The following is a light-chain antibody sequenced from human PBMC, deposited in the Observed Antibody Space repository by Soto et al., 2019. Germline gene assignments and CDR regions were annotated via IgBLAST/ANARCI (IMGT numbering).Light chain of an antibody. CDR2: AAS. CDR3: LQLYNYPRT. Sequence: IQMTQSPSSLSAYVGDRVTITCRASQSISSYLNWYQQKPGKAPKLLIYAASSLQSGVPSRFSGSGSGTDFTLTISSLQPEDFATYYCLQLYNYPRTFGQGTKVDIK. V-gene: IGKV1-6*01. CDR1: QSISSY. J-gene: IGKJ1*01.